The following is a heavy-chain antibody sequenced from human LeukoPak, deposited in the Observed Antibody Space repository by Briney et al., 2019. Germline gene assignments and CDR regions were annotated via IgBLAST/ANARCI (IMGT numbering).Heavy chain of an antibody. Sequence: PGGSLRLSCAASGFTFSSYAMSWVRQAPGKGLEWVSVIYSGGSTYYADSVKGRFTISRDNSKNTLYLQMNSLRAEDTAVYYCARGHYYGMDVWGQGTTVTVSS. J-gene: IGHJ6*02. CDR2: IYSGGST. CDR3: ARGHYYGMDV. CDR1: GFTFSSYA. V-gene: IGHV3-66*01.